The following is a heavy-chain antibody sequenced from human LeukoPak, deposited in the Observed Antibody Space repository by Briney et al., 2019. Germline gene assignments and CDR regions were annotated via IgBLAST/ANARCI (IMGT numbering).Heavy chain of an antibody. CDR3: AKDGGKRIAAAGPLFYFDY. CDR2: IYGASST. Sequence: GGSLRLSCAASGFSVSSNHMSWVRQAPGKGLEWVSVIYGASSTYYADSVNGRFTISRDNSKKKLYLQMTSLRAEDTAVYYCAKDGGKRIAAAGPLFYFDYWGQGTLVTVSS. CDR1: GFSVSSNH. D-gene: IGHD6-13*01. J-gene: IGHJ4*02. V-gene: IGHV3-53*01.